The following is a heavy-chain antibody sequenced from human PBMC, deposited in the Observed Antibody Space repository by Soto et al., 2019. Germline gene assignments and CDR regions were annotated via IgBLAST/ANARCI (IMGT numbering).Heavy chain of an antibody. CDR1: GASISSTSHY. D-gene: IGHD3-22*01. Sequence: KPSETLSLTCSVSGASISSTSHYWNWIRQHPGKGLEWIGYIYYSGSTSYSPSLRSRVTISVDTSKNQFSLRLTSVTAADTAVYYCARVGAAGYYYDSSAYSWGQGTLVTVS. V-gene: IGHV4-31*03. CDR3: ARVGAAGYYYDSSAYS. CDR2: IYYSGST. J-gene: IGHJ4*02.